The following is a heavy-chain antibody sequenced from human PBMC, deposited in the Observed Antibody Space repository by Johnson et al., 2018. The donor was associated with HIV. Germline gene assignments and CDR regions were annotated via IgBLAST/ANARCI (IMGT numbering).Heavy chain of an antibody. J-gene: IGHJ3*02. CDR3: ARDPNSSNCSGVTCYSAAFDI. CDR2: IYSGDTT. V-gene: IGHV3-66*01. CDR1: GFTVSTNY. Sequence: VQLVESGGGLVQPGGSLRLSCAASGFTVSTNYMSWIRQAPGKGLEWVSVIYSGDTTYYAGSVKGRFTISRDNSKNTLYLQMDSLRGEDTAVYYCARDPNSSNCSGVTCYSAAFDIWGQGTMVTVSS. D-gene: IGHD2-15*01.